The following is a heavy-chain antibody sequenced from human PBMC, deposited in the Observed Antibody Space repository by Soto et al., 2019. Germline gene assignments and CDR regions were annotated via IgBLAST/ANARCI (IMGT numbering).Heavy chain of an antibody. Sequence: QVQLVQSGAEVKKPGASVKVSCKASGYTFTSYDINWVRQATGQGLEWMGWMNPNSGNTGYAQTFQGRVIMHTNTAIRTAYMELRSLRSEDTAVYYGARGRGKGGLYSDYWGQGTLVTVSS. J-gene: IGHJ4*02. CDR3: ARGRGKGGLYSDY. CDR1: GYTFTSYD. D-gene: IGHD3-16*01. V-gene: IGHV1-8*01. CDR2: MNPNSGNT.